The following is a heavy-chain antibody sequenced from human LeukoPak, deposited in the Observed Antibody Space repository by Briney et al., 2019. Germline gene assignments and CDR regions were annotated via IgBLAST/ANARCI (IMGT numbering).Heavy chain of an antibody. CDR3: AKGYKSSSRGYYYMDV. J-gene: IGHJ6*03. V-gene: IGHV3-7*03. CDR2: MKQDGSEK. CDR1: GFTFSDYW. Sequence: GGSLRLSCAASGFTFSDYWVSWVRQAPGKGLEWVATMKQDGSEKYYVDSVKGRFTISRDNSKNTLYLQMNSLRAEDTAVYYCAKGYKSSSRGYYYMDVWGKGTTVTVSS. D-gene: IGHD6-13*01.